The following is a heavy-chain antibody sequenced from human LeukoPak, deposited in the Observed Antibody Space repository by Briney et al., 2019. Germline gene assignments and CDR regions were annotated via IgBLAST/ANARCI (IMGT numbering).Heavy chain of an antibody. D-gene: IGHD6-13*01. V-gene: IGHV3-7*05. CDR2: IKVGGCEK. Sequence: GGSLRLSCASSGFTFSNYWMSWVRQAPGKGLEWVANIKVGGCEKDYVDSVKGRFTISRDNAKNSLYLQMNSLRAEDTAIYYCARDWGAAGLWDYWGQGTLVTVYS. CDR1: GFTFSNYW. J-gene: IGHJ4*02. CDR3: ARDWGAAGLWDY.